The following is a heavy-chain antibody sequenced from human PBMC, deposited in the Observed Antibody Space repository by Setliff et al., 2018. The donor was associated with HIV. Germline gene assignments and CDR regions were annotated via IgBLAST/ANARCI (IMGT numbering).Heavy chain of an antibody. V-gene: IGHV1-69*04. Sequence: KVSCKASGGTFGNFAISWVRQAPGQRLEWLGKIIPMLGLADYAPKFQGRVTISADESTNTVYMALSRLTSDDLAVYYCARGEMATMESDDAFDLWGQGTMVTVSS. CDR1: GGTFGNFA. CDR3: ARGEMATMESDDAFDL. D-gene: IGHD5-12*01. CDR2: IIPMLGLA. J-gene: IGHJ3*01.